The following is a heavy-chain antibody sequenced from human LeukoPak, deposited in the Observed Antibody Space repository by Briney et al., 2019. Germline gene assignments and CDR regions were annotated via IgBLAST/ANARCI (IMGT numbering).Heavy chain of an antibody. CDR2: LNWDGSRT. CDR3: AKTGSDDYGEYFDY. CDR1: GFTFDDYA. J-gene: IGHJ4*02. D-gene: IGHD4-17*01. V-gene: IGHV3-43D*03. Sequence: GGSLRLSCVGSGFTFDDYAIHWVRHPPGKGLEWVSLLNWDGSRTYCADSVKGRFTISRDNNKNSLFLQMTNLRPEDTALYYCAKTGSDDYGEYFDYWGRGTLVTVSS.